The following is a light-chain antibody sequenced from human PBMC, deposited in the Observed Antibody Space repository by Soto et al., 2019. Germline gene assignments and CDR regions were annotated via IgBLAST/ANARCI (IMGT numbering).Light chain of an antibody. Sequence: EIVMAQSPATLSVSPGERATLSCRASQSVTSNLAWYQQKPGQAPRLVIYGASTRATGIPARFSGSGSGTEFTLTITSLQSEDFALYYCQQYNNWPPSYTFGQGTRLENK. CDR3: QQYNNWPPSYT. CDR2: GAS. J-gene: IGKJ5*01. CDR1: QSVTSN. V-gene: IGKV3-15*01.